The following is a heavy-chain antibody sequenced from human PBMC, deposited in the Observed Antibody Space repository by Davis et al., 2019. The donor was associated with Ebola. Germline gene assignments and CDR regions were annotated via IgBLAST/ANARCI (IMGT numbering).Heavy chain of an antibody. D-gene: IGHD3-22*01. CDR1: GFTFSSYW. Sequence: GGSLRLSCAASGFTFSSYWMSWVRQAPGKGLEWVANIKQDGSEKYYVDSVKGRFTISRDNARSSLYLQMNSLRAEDTAVYYCARHYDISGSKYFDPWGQGTLVTVSS. J-gene: IGHJ5*02. CDR2: IKQDGSEK. CDR3: ARHYDISGSKYFDP. V-gene: IGHV3-7*01.